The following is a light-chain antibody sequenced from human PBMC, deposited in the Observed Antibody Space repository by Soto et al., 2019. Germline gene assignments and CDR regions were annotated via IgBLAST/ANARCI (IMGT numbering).Light chain of an antibody. CDR3: QSADSSGTFV. CDR2: KDS. Sequence: SYELTQPPSVSVSPGQTARITCSGDALPKQYAFWYQQKPAQAPVLVIYKDSERPSGIPERFSASSSGTTVTLTISGVQAEDEADYYCQSADSSGTFVFGTGTKLTVL. CDR1: ALPKQY. J-gene: IGLJ1*01. V-gene: IGLV3-25*02.